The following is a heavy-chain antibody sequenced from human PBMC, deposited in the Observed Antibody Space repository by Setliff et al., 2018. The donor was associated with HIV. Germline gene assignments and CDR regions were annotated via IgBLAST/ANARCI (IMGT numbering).Heavy chain of an antibody. Sequence: ETLSLICNVSGGSIRSNSYYWGWIRQSPGKGLEWMGRIFHSGRTYTSPTPRSRVTRAVATSKNQFYLNLNSVTAADTAVYYCANCRTSRINRQILGGDWVDPWGQGSLVTVSS. CDR2: IFHSGRT. J-gene: IGHJ5*02. CDR1: GGSIRSNSYY. D-gene: IGHD3-10*01. CDR3: ANCRTSRINRQILGGDWVDP. V-gene: IGHV4-39*07.